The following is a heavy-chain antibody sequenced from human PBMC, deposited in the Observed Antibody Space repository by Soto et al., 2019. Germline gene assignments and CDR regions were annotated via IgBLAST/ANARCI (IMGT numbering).Heavy chain of an antibody. D-gene: IGHD3-16*01. V-gene: IGHV1-46*03. CDR3: TRGGTVAPEYDH. CDR1: GYTFTSHF. CDR2: VNPVDNSR. Sequence: QVRLVQSGAEVKKPGASVKLSCKASGYTFTSHFIHWVRRAPGQGLERMGIVNPVDNSRREAQKVQGRITKTSDKSPSAVHRGLNSVASKCPAVYYCTRGGTVAPEYDHWGQGTLVTVSS. J-gene: IGHJ5*02.